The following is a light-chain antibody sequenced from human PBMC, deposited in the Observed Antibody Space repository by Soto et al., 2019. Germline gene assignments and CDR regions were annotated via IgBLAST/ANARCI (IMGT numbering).Light chain of an antibody. CDR2: DNN. V-gene: IGLV1-51*01. CDR1: GSNLGNND. J-gene: IGLJ3*02. CDR3: GTWDGSLNVGV. Sequence: QSVLTQPPSASAAPGQTVTISCSGSGSNLGNNDVSWYQQLPGTAPKLLIYDNNQRPSGIPDRFSGSKSGTSATLGITGLRTGDEADYFCGTWDGSLNVGVFGGGTKVTVL.